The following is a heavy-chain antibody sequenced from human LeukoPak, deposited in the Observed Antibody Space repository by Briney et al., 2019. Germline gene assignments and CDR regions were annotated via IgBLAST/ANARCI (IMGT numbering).Heavy chain of an antibody. D-gene: IGHD2-15*01. CDR2: IKQDGSEK. CDR1: GGSISNYY. V-gene: IGHV3-7*01. J-gene: IGHJ6*03. CDR3: ARSGYCSGGSCYYYYYYMDV. Sequence: ETLSLTCTVSGGSISNYYWSWIRQAPGKGLEWVANIKQDGSEKYYVDSVKGRFTISRDNAKNSLYLQMNSLRAEDTAVYYCARSGYCSGGSCYYYYYYMDVWGKGTTVTVSS.